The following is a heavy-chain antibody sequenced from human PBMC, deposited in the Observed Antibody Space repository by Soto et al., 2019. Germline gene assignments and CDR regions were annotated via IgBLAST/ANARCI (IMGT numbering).Heavy chain of an antibody. Sequence: SETLSLTCTVSGGSISSSSYYWGWIRQPPGKGLEWIGSIYYSGSTYYNPSLKSRVTIPVDTSKNQFSLKLSSVTAADTAVYYCARHIYDSSGYYSFDYWGQGTLVTVSS. CDR1: GGSISSSSYY. CDR2: IYYSGST. CDR3: ARHIYDSSGYYSFDY. D-gene: IGHD3-22*01. V-gene: IGHV4-39*01. J-gene: IGHJ4*02.